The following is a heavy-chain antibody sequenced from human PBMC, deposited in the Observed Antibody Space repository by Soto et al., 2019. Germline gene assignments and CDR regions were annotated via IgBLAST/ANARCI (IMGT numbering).Heavy chain of an antibody. V-gene: IGHV3-23*01. Sequence: LRLSCAASGFTFSSYAMSWVRQAPGKGLEWVSTISSSGGSTYYADSVKGRFTISRDNSKNTLYLQMNSLRAEDTAVYYCAKSRYTTGWVGDYWGQGTLVTVSS. D-gene: IGHD6-19*01. CDR3: AKSRYTTGWVGDY. CDR1: GFTFSSYA. CDR2: ISSSGGST. J-gene: IGHJ4*02.